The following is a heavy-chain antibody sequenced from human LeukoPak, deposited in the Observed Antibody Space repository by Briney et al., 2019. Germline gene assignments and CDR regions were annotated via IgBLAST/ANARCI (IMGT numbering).Heavy chain of an antibody. CDR1: GYTFTGYY. CDR2: INPNSGGT. Sequence: ASVKVSCKASGYTFTGYYIHWVRQAPGQGLEWMGWINPNSGGTNSAQKFQGRVTMTRDTSISTAYMELSRLRSDDTAVYYCARDSLLTYYYGSGSYYKLNYFDYWGQGTLVTVSS. D-gene: IGHD3-10*01. J-gene: IGHJ4*02. V-gene: IGHV1-2*02. CDR3: ARDSLLTYYYGSGSYYKLNYFDY.